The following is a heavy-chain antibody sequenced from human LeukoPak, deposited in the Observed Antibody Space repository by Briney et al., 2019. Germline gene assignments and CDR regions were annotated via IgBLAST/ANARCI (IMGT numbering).Heavy chain of an antibody. CDR3: ASGSYSSGWYLQEGLVQFYP. Sequence: ASVKVSCKASGGTFSSYTISWVRQAPGQGLEWMGRIIPILGIANYAQKFQGRVTITADKSTSTAYMELSSLRSEDTAVYYCASGSYSSGWYLQEGLVQFYPWGRGTLVTVSS. D-gene: IGHD6-19*01. CDR2: IIPILGIA. V-gene: IGHV1-69*02. J-gene: IGHJ5*02. CDR1: GGTFSSYT.